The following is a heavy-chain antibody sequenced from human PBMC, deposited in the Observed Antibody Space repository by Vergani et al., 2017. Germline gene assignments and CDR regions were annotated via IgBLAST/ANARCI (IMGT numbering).Heavy chain of an antibody. CDR3: AKGDRLEARDNWFDS. V-gene: IGHV3-23*01. CDR1: GFTFIMHA. CDR2: LSASDRRT. J-gene: IGHJ5*01. D-gene: IGHD6-6*01. Sequence: EVQLLESGGDLVQPGGSLRLSCAASGFTFIMHAMSWVRQAPGKGLEWVSTLSASDRRTHYADSVKGRFTISRDNYKSTLYLQIKSLRAEDTAVYYCAKGDRLEARDNWFDSWGQGSQVTVSS.